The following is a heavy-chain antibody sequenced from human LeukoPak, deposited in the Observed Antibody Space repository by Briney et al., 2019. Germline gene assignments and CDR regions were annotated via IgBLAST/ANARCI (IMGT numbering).Heavy chain of an antibody. CDR2: IYYSGST. D-gene: IGHD2-15*01. J-gene: IGHJ5*02. CDR3: ARESSSKVMVNWFDP. CDR1: GGSISSSSYY. Sequence: SETLSLTCTVSGGSISSSSYYWGWIRQPPGKGLEWIGSIYYSGSTYYNPSLKSRVTISVDTSKNQLSLKLSSVAAADTAVYYCARESSSKVMVNWFDPWGQGTLVTVSS. V-gene: IGHV4-39*07.